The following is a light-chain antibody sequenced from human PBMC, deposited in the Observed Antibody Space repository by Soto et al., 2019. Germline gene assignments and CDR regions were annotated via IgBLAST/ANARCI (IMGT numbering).Light chain of an antibody. Sequence: QSVLTQPASVSGSPGQSITISCTGTSSDVGAYNYVSWYQQHPGKAPKLMIFEVSDRPSGVSNRFSGSKSANTASLTISGLQAEDEADYYCSSYTSSNTLVFGGRTKLTVL. J-gene: IGLJ2*01. V-gene: IGLV2-14*01. CDR3: SSYTSSNTLV. CDR1: SSDVGAYNY. CDR2: EVS.